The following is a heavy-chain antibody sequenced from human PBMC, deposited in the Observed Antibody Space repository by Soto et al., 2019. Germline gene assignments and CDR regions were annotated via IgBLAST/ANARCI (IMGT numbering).Heavy chain of an antibody. Sequence: QVQLVQSGAEVKRPGSSVKVSCKASGDTFAFHSINWVRQAPGLGLEWMGRINPILSMSNYAQRFPGRVTMTADKATSTAYMGLSSLRSEDTAIYYCATSYGSGYRAFDSWGQGALVTVSS. V-gene: IGHV1-69*02. J-gene: IGHJ4*02. CDR1: GDTFAFHS. CDR2: INPILSMS. D-gene: IGHD3-10*01. CDR3: ATSYGSGYRAFDS.